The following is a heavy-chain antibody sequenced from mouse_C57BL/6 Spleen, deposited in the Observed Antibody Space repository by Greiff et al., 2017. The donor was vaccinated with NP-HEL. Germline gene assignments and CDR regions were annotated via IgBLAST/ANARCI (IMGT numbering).Heavy chain of an antibody. V-gene: IGHV1-59*01. D-gene: IGHD1-1*01. CDR2: IDPSDSYT. J-gene: IGHJ3*01. CDR1: GYTFTSYW. CDR3: ARINFITTVVESRFAY. Sequence: QVQLQQPGAELVRPGTSVKLSCKASGYTFTSYWMHWVKQRPGQGLEWIGVIDPSDSYTNYNQKFKGKATLTVDTSSSTAYMQLSSLTSEDSAVYYCARINFITTVVESRFAYWGQGTLVTVSA.